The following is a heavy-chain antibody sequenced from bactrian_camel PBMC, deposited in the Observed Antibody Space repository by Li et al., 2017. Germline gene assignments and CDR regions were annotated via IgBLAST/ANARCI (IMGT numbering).Heavy chain of an antibody. CDR3: AAAPPTASRAVTDDCFSSLLKFAF. CDR1: GNTNKPYC. CDR2: IDSDGNT. V-gene: IGHV3S57*01. Sequence: HVQLVESGGGSVQAGGSLRLSCVASGNTNKPYCMGWFRQAPGKEREGVATIDSDGNTAYADSVKGRLTISRDNAKNTVYLQMNSLKPEDTTMYYCAAAPPTASRAVTDDCFSSLLKFAFWGQGTQVTVS. D-gene: IGHD1*01. J-gene: IGHJ4*01.